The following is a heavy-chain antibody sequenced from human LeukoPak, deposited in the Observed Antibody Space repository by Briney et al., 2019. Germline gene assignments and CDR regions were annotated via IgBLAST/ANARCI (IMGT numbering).Heavy chain of an antibody. V-gene: IGHV3-23*01. CDR2: ISGSGGST. J-gene: IGHJ5*02. Sequence: GGSLRLSCAASGFTFSSYAMSWVRQAPGKGLEWVSAISGSGGSTYYADSVKGRFTISRDSSKNTLYLQMNSPRVEDTAVYSCAKTGAGYFRNWFDPWGQGTLVTVSS. CDR1: GFTFSSYA. CDR3: AKTGAGYFRNWFDP. D-gene: IGHD3-9*01.